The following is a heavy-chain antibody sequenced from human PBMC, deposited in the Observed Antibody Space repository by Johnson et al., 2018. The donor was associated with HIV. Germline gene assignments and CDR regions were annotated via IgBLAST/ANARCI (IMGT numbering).Heavy chain of an antibody. V-gene: IGHV3-20*04. CDR2: INWNGNTR. D-gene: IGHD6-13*01. CDR1: GFTFDDYG. Sequence: VQLVESGGGVVRPGGSLRLSCAASGFTFDDYGMSWVRQTPGKGLEWVSGINWNGNTRDYVDSVKGRFTISRDNAKNSLLLQMNSLRAEDTAVYYCARDGRQQLPSDAFDIWGQGTMVTVSS. CDR3: ARDGRQQLPSDAFDI. J-gene: IGHJ3*02.